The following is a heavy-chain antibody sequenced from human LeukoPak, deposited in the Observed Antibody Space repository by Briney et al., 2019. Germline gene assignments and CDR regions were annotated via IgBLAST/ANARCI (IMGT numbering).Heavy chain of an antibody. CDR1: GGSFSGYY. CDR2: INHSGST. J-gene: IGHJ5*02. D-gene: IGHD2-21*02. CDR3: ARVPIAYCGGDCYPNWFDP. V-gene: IGHV4-34*01. Sequence: RTSETLSLTCAVYGGSFSGYYWSWIRQPPGKGLEWIGDINHSGSTNYNPSLKSRVTMSLDTSKNHFSLKLGSVTAADTAVYYCARVPIAYCGGDCYPNWFDPWGQGTLVTVSS.